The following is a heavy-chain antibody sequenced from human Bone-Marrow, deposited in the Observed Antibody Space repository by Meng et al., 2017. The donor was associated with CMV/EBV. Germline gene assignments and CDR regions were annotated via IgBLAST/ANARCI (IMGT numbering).Heavy chain of an antibody. CDR1: GYTFTGYY. CDR2: INPNSGGT. Sequence: ASVKVSCKASGYTFTGYYMHWLRQAPGQGLEWMGWINPNSGGTNYAQKFQGRVTMTRDTSISTAYMELSRLRSDDTAVYYCARGIFSYVWGDYFDYWGQGTLVTVSS. D-gene: IGHD3-16*01. CDR3: ARGIFSYVWGDYFDY. V-gene: IGHV1-2*02. J-gene: IGHJ4*02.